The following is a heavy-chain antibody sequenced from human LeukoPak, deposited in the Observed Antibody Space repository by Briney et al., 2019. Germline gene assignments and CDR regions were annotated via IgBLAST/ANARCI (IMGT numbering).Heavy chain of an antibody. CDR2: IYTSGST. V-gene: IGHV4-4*07. Sequence: PSETLSLTCTVSGGSISSYYWSWIRQPAGKGLEWIGRIYTSGSTNYNPSLKSRVTISVDTSKNQFSLKLSSVTAADTAVYYCARSRYYDYVWGSYPRDDAFDIWGQGTMVTVSS. CDR1: GGSISSYY. CDR3: ARSRYYDYVWGSYPRDDAFDI. J-gene: IGHJ3*02. D-gene: IGHD3-16*02.